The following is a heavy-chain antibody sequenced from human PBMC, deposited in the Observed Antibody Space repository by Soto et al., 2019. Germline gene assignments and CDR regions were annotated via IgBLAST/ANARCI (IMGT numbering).Heavy chain of an antibody. D-gene: IGHD3-22*01. CDR1: GYTFTGYY. CDR2: INPNNGYT. V-gene: IGHV1-2*02. CDR3: ARLKSYYDSRGSSDY. Sequence: GASVKVSFKASGYTFTGYYIYWLRQAPGQGLEWMGWINPNNGYTNYAQKFQGRVTTTRDSSISTAYLELSRLRSDDTAIYYCARLKSYYDSRGSSDYWGQGTLVTAPQ. J-gene: IGHJ4*02.